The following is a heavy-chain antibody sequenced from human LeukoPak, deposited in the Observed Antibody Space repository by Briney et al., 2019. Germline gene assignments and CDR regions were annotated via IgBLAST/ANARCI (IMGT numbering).Heavy chain of an antibody. J-gene: IGHJ4*02. CDR2: ISYDGSNK. D-gene: IGHD6-19*01. V-gene: IGHV3-30*18. CDR3: AKDHSSGWETRLDY. Sequence: GGSLRLSCAASGFIFSSYGMHWVRQAPGKGLEWVAVISYDGSNKYYADSVKGRFTISRDNSKNTLYLQMNSLRAEDTAVYYCAKDHSSGWETRLDYWGQGTLVTVSS. CDR1: GFIFSSYG.